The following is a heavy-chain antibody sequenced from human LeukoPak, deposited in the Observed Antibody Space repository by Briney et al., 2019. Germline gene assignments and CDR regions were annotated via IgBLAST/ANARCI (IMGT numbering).Heavy chain of an antibody. Sequence: GGSLRLSCAASGFTFSSHGMNWVRQAPGKGLEWVSGIGGSGGFITYYADSVKGRFTVSRDSSKNTLYLQMNSLRAEDTAVYYCAERGAEVGATIAPGDYWGQGTLVTVSS. J-gene: IGHJ4*02. CDR3: AERGAEVGATIAPGDY. CDR1: GFTFSSHG. V-gene: IGHV3-23*01. D-gene: IGHD1-26*01. CDR2: IGGSGGFIT.